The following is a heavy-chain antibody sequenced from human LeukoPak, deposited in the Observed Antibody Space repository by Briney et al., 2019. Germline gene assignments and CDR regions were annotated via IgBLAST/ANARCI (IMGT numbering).Heavy chain of an antibody. V-gene: IGHV3-11*01. CDR2: ISSSGSTI. Sequence: KTGGSLRLSCAASGFTFSDYYMSWIRQAPGKGLEWVSYISSSGSTIYYADSVKGRFTISRDNAKNSLYLQMNSLRAEDTAVYYCASAGYSSSWYFNYWGQGTLVTVSS. J-gene: IGHJ4*02. CDR1: GFTFSDYY. D-gene: IGHD6-13*01. CDR3: ASAGYSSSWYFNY.